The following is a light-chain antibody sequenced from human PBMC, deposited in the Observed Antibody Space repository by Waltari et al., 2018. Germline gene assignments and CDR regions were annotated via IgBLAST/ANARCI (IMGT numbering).Light chain of an antibody. CDR3: LQYDTSPKT. J-gene: IGKJ1*01. V-gene: IGKV3-20*01. CDR2: GTS. CDR1: HSFSSDY. Sequence: EIVLTQSPGTLSLSPGDRATLSCRASHSFSSDYLVWYQQRPGQAPRLLISGTSSRATGIPDRFSGSGSGTDFTLTISRLEPEDFAVYYCLQYDTSPKTFGQGTKVDI.